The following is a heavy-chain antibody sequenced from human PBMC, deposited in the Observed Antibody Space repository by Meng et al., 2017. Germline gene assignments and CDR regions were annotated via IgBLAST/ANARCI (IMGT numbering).Heavy chain of an antibody. CDR3: ARVLRDGYNLGY. CDR2: IIPIFGTA. J-gene: IGHJ4*02. Sequence: VQVVQFGSGVKKPGFLVKVSCKGSGGPLSSYAISWVRQAPGQGLEWMGGIIPIFGTANYAQKFQGRVTITADESTSTAYMELSSLRSEDTAVYYCARVLRDGYNLGYWGQGTLVTVSS. D-gene: IGHD5-24*01. CDR1: GGPLSSYA. V-gene: IGHV1-69*01.